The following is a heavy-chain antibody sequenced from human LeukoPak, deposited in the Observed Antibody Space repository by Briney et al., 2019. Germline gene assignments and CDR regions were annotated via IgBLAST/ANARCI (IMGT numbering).Heavy chain of an antibody. D-gene: IGHD5/OR15-5a*01. J-gene: IGHJ4*02. V-gene: IGHV1-46*01. CDR1: GYTFTSYY. CDR2: INPTGGST. Sequence: ASVKVSCKASGYTFTSYYMHWVRQAPGQGLEWMGIINPTGGSTSYAQKFQGRVSMTRDTSTSTVYMALSSLRSEDTAVYYYSRVGRSAAHVVSTSRRYHFDYWGQGTLVTVSS. CDR3: SRVGRSAAHVVSTSRRYHFDY.